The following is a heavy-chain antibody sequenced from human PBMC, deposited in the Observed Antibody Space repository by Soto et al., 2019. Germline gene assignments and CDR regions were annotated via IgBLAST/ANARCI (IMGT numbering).Heavy chain of an antibody. D-gene: IGHD2-8*02. V-gene: IGHV3-23*01. Sequence: LRLSCAASGFICSSYDMSWVRQAPGKGLEWVSTILVGGSTHYEDSVKGRFTISRDRSKNTLYLQMNSLTAGDTAMYYCAKATATGGGAFDICGQGTMVTVSS. CDR2: ILVGGST. CDR3: AKATATGGGAFDI. CDR1: GFICSSYD. J-gene: IGHJ3*02.